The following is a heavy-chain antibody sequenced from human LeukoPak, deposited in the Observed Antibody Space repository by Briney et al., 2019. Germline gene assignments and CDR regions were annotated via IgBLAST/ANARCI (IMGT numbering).Heavy chain of an antibody. CDR3: AKDVFRYGYIYYFDY. J-gene: IGHJ4*02. D-gene: IGHD5-18*01. V-gene: IGHV3-30*02. CDR2: IRYDGSNK. CDR1: GFTFSSYG. Sequence: GGSLRLSCAASGFTFSSYGMHWVRQAPGRGLEWVAFIRYDGSNKYYADSVKGRFTVSRDNSKNTLYLQMNSLRAEDTAVYYCAKDVFRYGYIYYFDYWGQGTLVTVSS.